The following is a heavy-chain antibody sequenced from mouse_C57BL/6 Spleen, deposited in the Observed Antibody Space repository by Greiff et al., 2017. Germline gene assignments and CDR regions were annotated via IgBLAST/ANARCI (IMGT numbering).Heavy chain of an antibody. CDR3: AREVYDGWYAMDY. V-gene: IGHV1-76*01. Sequence: VQLVESGAELVRPGASVKLSCKASGYTFTDYYINWVKQRPGQGLEWIARIYPGSGNTYYNETFKGKATLTAEKSSSTAYMQLSSLTSEDSAVYFCAREVYDGWYAMDYWGQGTSVTVSS. J-gene: IGHJ4*01. CDR2: IYPGSGNT. CDR1: GYTFTDYY. D-gene: IGHD2-3*01.